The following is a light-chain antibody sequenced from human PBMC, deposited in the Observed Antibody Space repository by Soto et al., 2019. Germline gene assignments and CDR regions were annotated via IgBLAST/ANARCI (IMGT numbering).Light chain of an antibody. V-gene: IGKV4-1*01. CDR2: WAS. J-gene: IGKJ4*01. CDR3: QQYYSTPLT. CDR1: QSVLYSSNNKNY. Sequence: DIVMTQSPDSLAVSLGERATINCKSSQSVLYSSNNKNYLAWYQQKPGQPPKLLIYWASTRESGVPDRFGGSGSVTDFTLTISSLQAEDVAVYYCQQYYSTPLTFGGGTKVEIK.